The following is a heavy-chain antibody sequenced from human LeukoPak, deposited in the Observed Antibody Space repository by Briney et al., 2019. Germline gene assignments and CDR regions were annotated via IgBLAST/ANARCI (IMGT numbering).Heavy chain of an antibody. D-gene: IGHD6-19*01. CDR1: GASISSYY. CDR2: IYYDGST. CDR3: ARGAVAGKMSWFDP. Sequence: SETLSLTCTVSGASISSYYWIWIRQPQGKGLEWIGHIYYDGSTNYNPSLKSRVTISVDTSKNQFSLNLSSVTAADTAVYYCARGAVAGKMSWFDPWGQETLVTVSS. J-gene: IGHJ5*02. V-gene: IGHV4-59*01.